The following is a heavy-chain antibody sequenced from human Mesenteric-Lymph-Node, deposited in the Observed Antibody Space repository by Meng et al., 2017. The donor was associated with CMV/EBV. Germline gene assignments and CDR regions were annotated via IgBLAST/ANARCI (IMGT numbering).Heavy chain of an antibody. CDR1: GFTFSSYA. CDR3: ARAWGVYSSSWYDL. Sequence: GESLKISCAASGFTFSSYAMHWVRQAPGKGLEWVAVISYDGSNKYYADPVKGRFTISRDNSKNTLYLQMNSLRAEDTAVYYCARAWGVYSSSWYDLWGQGTLVTVSS. J-gene: IGHJ5*02. CDR2: ISYDGSNK. V-gene: IGHV3-30*04. D-gene: IGHD6-13*01.